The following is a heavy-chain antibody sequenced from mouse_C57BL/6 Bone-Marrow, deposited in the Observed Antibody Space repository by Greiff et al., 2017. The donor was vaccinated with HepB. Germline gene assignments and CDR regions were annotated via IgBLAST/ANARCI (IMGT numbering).Heavy chain of an antibody. CDR1: GYTFTDYE. V-gene: IGHV1-15*01. Sequence: VNVVESGAELVRPGASVTLSCKASGYTFTDYEMHWVKQTPVHGLEWIGAIDPETGGTAYNQKFKGKAILTADKSSSTAYMELRSLTSEDSAVYYCTKGGYRFAYWGQGTLVTVSA. CDR3: TKGGYRFAY. J-gene: IGHJ3*01. D-gene: IGHD2-2*01. CDR2: IDPETGGT.